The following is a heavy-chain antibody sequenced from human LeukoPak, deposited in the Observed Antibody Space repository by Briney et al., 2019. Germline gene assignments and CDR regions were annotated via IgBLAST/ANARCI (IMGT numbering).Heavy chain of an antibody. Sequence: PGGSPRLSCAASGFTFDDYAMHWVRQAPGKGLEWVSGISWNSGSIGYADSVKGRFTISRDNAKNSLYLQMNSLRAEDMALYYCAIGYCTNGVCLNAFDIWGQGTMVTVSS. CDR3: AIGYCTNGVCLNAFDI. CDR1: GFTFDDYA. CDR2: ISWNSGSI. D-gene: IGHD2-8*01. V-gene: IGHV3-9*03. J-gene: IGHJ3*02.